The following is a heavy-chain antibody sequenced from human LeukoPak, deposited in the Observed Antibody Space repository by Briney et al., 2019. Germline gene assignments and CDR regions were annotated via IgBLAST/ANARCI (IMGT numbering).Heavy chain of an antibody. D-gene: IGHD3-10*01. J-gene: IGHJ6*02. CDR1: EFTFSSYG. V-gene: IGHV3-33*01. Sequence: GGSLRLSCAAAEFTFSSYGMHWVRQAPGKGLEWVAMIWYDGRNKVYADSVEGRFTISRDNYKNTVYLQINSMRFDNTAVYYCARDPFVIARVRGRYYYGMDVWGQGTTVTVSS. CDR2: IWYDGRNK. CDR3: ARDPFVIARVRGRYYYGMDV.